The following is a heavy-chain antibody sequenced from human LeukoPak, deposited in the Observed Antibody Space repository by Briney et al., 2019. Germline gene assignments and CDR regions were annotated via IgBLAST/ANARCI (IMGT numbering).Heavy chain of an antibody. V-gene: IGHV3-66*01. Sequence: GGSLRLSCAASGFTVSSNYMSWVRQAPGKGLEWVSVIYSGGSTYYADSVKGRFTISRDNSKNTLYLQMNSLRAEDTAVYYCARDQVDYGDLDDYYYGMDVWGQGTTVTVSS. CDR1: GFTVSSNY. D-gene: IGHD4-17*01. CDR2: IYSGGST. J-gene: IGHJ6*02. CDR3: ARDQVDYGDLDDYYYGMDV.